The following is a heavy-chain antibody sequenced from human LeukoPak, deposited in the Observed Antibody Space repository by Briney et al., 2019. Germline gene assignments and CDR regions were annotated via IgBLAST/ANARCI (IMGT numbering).Heavy chain of an antibody. CDR2: IWYDGSNK. J-gene: IGHJ4*02. D-gene: IGHD1-26*01. CDR3: ARDHVGAGAAIDY. V-gene: IGHV3-33*01. Sequence: GGSLRLSCAASGFTFSSYGMHWVRQAPGKGLEWVAVIWYDGSNKYYADSVKGRFTISRDNSKNTLYLQMNSLRAEDTAVYYCARDHVGAGAAIDYWGQGTLVTVSS. CDR1: GFTFSSYG.